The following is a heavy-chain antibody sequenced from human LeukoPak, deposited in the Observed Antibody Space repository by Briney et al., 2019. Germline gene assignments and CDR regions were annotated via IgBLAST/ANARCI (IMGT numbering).Heavy chain of an antibody. CDR3: AKNYYGSGTMGGY. J-gene: IGHJ4*02. Sequence: PGGSLRLSCAASGFTFSSFTMTWVRQAPGKGLEWVSTIGGSGASTYYAGSVKGRFTISRDNSKSTLSLQMNSLRAEDSAIYYCAKNYYGSGTMGGYWGQGTLVTVSS. CDR1: GFTFSSFT. CDR2: IGGSGAST. D-gene: IGHD3-10*01. V-gene: IGHV3-23*01.